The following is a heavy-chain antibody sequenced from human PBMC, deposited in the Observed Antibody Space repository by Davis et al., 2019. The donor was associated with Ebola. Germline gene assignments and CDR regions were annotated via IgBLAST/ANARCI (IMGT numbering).Heavy chain of an antibody. CDR2: VSGRGDNR. D-gene: IGHD1-26*01. J-gene: IGHJ4*02. V-gene: IGHV3-23*01. CDR3: ARAVGAAQRAYYDY. Sequence: GGSLRLSCLASGFPFSTYAINWVRLAPGKGLEWISGVSGRGDNRYYADSVKGRFTITRDNSKSTLYLQMNSLRVEDTAVYYCARAVGAAQRAYYDYWGQGTLVTVSS. CDR1: GFPFSTYA.